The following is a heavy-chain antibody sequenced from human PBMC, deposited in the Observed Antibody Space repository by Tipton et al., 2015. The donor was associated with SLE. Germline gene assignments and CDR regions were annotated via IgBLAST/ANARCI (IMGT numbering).Heavy chain of an antibody. Sequence: TLSLTCSVSGGSIRDYPYRKGLEWIGSISYSGRTYYNPSLKSRVTISHDTSKDQFSLKVTSVTAADTAVYYCARDLASSYGIDVWGQGTTVTVSS. CDR1: GGSIRDYP. CDR3: ARDLASSYGIDV. J-gene: IGHJ6*02. CDR2: ISYSGRT. D-gene: IGHD2-15*01. V-gene: IGHV4-39*07.